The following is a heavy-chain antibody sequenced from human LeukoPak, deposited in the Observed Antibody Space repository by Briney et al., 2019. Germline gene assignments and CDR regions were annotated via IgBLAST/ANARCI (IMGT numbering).Heavy chain of an antibody. CDR1: GYTFTGYY. D-gene: IGHD3-22*01. CDR2: INPNSGGT. V-gene: IGHV1-2*02. J-gene: IGHJ4*02. CDR3: ARTIDSSGTDY. Sequence: ASVKVSCKASGYTFTGYYMHWVRQAPGQGLEWMGWINPNSGGTHYAQRFEGRVTTTRDTSTNTAYMELSRLSSDDTAVYYCARTIDSSGTDYWGQGTPVTVSS.